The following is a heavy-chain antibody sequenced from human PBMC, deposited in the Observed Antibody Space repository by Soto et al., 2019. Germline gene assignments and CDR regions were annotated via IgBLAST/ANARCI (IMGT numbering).Heavy chain of an antibody. V-gene: IGHV3-23*01. CDR2: ISGSGGST. J-gene: IGHJ4*02. CDR3: ANQLYSYGQLSFDY. Sequence: GGSLRLSCAASGFTFSSYAMSWVRQAPGKGLEWVSAISGSGGSTYYADSVKGRFTISRDNSKNTLYLQMNSLRAEDTAVYYCANQLYSYGQLSFDYWGQGTLVTVSS. CDR1: GFTFSSYA. D-gene: IGHD5-18*01.